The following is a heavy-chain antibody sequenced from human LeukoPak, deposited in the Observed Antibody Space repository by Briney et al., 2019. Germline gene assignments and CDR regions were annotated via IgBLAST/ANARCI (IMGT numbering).Heavy chain of an antibody. Sequence: GGSLRLSCDASGFTFNKYAMMWVRQSPGRGLEWVSAITGSGGGTQYADSVKGRFTISRDNSKNTVYLQMNSLRAEDTAVYYCAKDAGFWSGPSPGFDYWGQGTLVTVSS. V-gene: IGHV3-23*01. CDR1: GFTFNKYA. CDR2: ITGSGGGT. J-gene: IGHJ4*02. CDR3: AKDAGFWSGPSPGFDY. D-gene: IGHD3-3*01.